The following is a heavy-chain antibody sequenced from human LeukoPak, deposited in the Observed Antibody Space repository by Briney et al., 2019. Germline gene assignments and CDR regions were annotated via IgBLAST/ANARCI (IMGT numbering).Heavy chain of an antibody. CDR2: IFYTGDT. V-gene: IGHV4-31*03. D-gene: IGHD6-19*01. Sequence: SETLSLTCIVSGGSISSGGYHWSWIRQHPGKGLEWIGYIFYTGDTYYNPSLKSRVTISVDTSKNEFSLKLNSVTAADTAVYYCARAGDYRSGWNDYWGQGTLVTVSS. CDR1: GGSISSGGYH. J-gene: IGHJ4*02. CDR3: ARAGDYRSGWNDY.